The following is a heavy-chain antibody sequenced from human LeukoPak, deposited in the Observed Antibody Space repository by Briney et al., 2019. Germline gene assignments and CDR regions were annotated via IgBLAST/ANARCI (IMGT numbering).Heavy chain of an antibody. CDR2: IYYSGAT. CDR3: ARDRGHWGSSVFDV. CDR1: GGSISSGGHY. J-gene: IGHJ3*01. D-gene: IGHD7-27*01. Sequence: SETLSLTCTVSGGSISSGGHYWIWIRQNPGTGLEWIAYIYYSGATFYNPSLKSRATISLGTSDNQFSLILNSVTAADTAVYYCARDRGHWGSSVFDVWGQGTMVTVSS. V-gene: IGHV4-31*03.